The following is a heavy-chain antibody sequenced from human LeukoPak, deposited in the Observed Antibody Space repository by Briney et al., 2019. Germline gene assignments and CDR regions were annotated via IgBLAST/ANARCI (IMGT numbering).Heavy chain of an antibody. Sequence: GRSLRLSCTASGFTFGDYAMSWVRQAPGKGLEWVGFIRSKAYGGTTEYAASVKGRFTISRDDSKSIAYLQMNSLKTEDTAVYYCTRDRGYGDSSGYYSGRRGPPTLYYYYYGMDVWGQGTTVTVSS. J-gene: IGHJ6*02. CDR3: TRDRGYGDSSGYYSGRRGPPTLYYYYYGMDV. D-gene: IGHD3-22*01. V-gene: IGHV3-49*04. CDR2: IRSKAYGGTT. CDR1: GFTFGDYA.